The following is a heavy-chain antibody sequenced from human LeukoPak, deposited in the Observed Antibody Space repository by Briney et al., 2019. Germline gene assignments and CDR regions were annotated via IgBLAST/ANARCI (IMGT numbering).Heavy chain of an antibody. J-gene: IGHJ4*02. CDR2: IYNNEST. V-gene: IGHV4-61*02. CDR3: ARDIGNHFGGLDHYYYDY. CDR1: GGSISSDTSH. Sequence: SEPLSLTCTVSGGSISSDTSHWNWIRQPAGKGLEWIGRIYNNESTWSNPSLKSRVSMSIDTSKNQFSLKLSSVTAADAAVYYCARDIGNHFGGLDHYYYDYWGPGTLVTVSS. D-gene: IGHD2-15*01.